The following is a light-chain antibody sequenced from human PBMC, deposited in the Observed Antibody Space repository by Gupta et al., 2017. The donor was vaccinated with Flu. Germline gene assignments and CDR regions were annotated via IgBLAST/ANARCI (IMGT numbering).Light chain of an antibody. CDR1: QTISTN. V-gene: IGKV3-15*01. J-gene: IGKJ2*01. CDR3: QQDNIWPYT. CDR2: GAS. Sequence: EIVMTQSSPTLPVSPGGSATLSCRASQTISTNLAWYQQKPGQAPGLLIYGASTRATGIPPRFSGSGSGTEFTLTISSLQSEDFAVYYCQQDNIWPYTFGQGTKLEIK.